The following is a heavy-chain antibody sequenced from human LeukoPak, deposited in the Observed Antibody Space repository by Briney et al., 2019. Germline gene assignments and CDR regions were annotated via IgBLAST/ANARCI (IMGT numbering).Heavy chain of an antibody. CDR1: GFSFSSYA. J-gene: IGHJ4*02. V-gene: IGHV3-23*01. CDR3: AKVQLGIGVDY. Sequence: PGGSLRLSCAASGFSFSSYAVSWVRQAPGKGLEWVRFIISRDDSKNTLYLQMNSLRAEDTAVYYCAKVQLGIGVDYWGQGTLVTVSS. D-gene: IGHD7-27*01.